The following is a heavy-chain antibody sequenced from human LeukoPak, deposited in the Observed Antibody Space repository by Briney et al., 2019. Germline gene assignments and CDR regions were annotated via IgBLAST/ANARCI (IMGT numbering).Heavy chain of an antibody. Sequence: GASVKVSCKASGYTFTGYYMHWVRQAPGQGLEWMGWINPNSGDTTYAKQFQGRVAMTWDASINTAYLELGRLRSDDPTVYYCARELLARLLEDYWGQGTLVTVS. CDR3: ARELLARLLEDY. CDR1: GYTFTGYY. V-gene: IGHV1-2*02. J-gene: IGHJ4*02. CDR2: INPNSGDT.